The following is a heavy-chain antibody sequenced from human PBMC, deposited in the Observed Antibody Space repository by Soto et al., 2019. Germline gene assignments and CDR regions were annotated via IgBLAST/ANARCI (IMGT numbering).Heavy chain of an antibody. D-gene: IGHD3-10*01. Sequence: PSETLSRTWAVYGGSFSCYYLSLIRQPPGKGLEWIGEINHSGSTNYDPSLKSRVTISVDTSKNQFSLKLSSVTAADTAVYYCARGKYYYGSGSYYNPGSGDYYSYMDVWGKGTTVTVSS. CDR2: INHSGST. CDR3: ARGKYYYGSGSYYNPGSGDYYSYMDV. J-gene: IGHJ6*03. CDR1: GGSFSCYY. V-gene: IGHV4-34*01.